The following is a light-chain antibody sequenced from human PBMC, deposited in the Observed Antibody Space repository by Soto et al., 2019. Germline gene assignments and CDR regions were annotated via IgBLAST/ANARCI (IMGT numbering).Light chain of an antibody. V-gene: IGLV2-14*01. Sequence: QSALTQPASLSGSPGQTITLSCTGSSSDVGYNYVSWYQQSPGNAPKLLIYEVTYRPSGVSSRFSGSKSGNTASLTISGLRAEEEDYYCCSSYSSSSTLVIFGGGTKLTVL. CDR2: EVT. CDR1: SSDVGYNY. CDR3: SSYSSSSTLVI. J-gene: IGLJ2*01.